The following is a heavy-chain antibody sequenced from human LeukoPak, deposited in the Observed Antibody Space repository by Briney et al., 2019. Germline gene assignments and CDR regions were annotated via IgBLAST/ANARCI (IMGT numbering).Heavy chain of an antibody. J-gene: IGHJ2*01. Sequence: SETLSLTCAVSGGSISSSNWWSWVRQPPGKGLEWIGEIYHSGSTNYNPSLKSRVTISVDKSKNQFSLKLTSVTAADPAVYYCARGTYCSGGSCYSAWYFDLWGRGTLVTVSS. V-gene: IGHV4-4*02. D-gene: IGHD2-15*01. CDR1: GGSISSSNW. CDR2: IYHSGST. CDR3: ARGTYCSGGSCYSAWYFDL.